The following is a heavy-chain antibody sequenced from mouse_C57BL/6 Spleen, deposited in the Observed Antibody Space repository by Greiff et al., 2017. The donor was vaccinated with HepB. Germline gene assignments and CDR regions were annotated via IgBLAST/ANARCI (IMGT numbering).Heavy chain of an antibody. D-gene: IGHD2-5*01. V-gene: IGHV2-9-1*01. CDR3: ARNFRLYYSNPYYFDY. Sequence: VQLQQSGPGLVAPSQSLSITCTVSGFSLTSYAISWVRQPPGKGLEWLGVIWTGGGTNYNSALKSRLSISKDNSKSQVFLKMNSLQTDDTARYYCARNFRLYYSNPYYFDYWGQGTTLTVSS. CDR2: IWTGGGT. J-gene: IGHJ2*01. CDR1: GFSLTSYA.